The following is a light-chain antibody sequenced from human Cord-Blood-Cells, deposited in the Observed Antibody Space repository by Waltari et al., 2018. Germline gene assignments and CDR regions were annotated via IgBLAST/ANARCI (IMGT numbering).Light chain of an antibody. CDR2: RNN. J-gene: IGLJ3*02. V-gene: IGLV1-47*01. CDR3: AAWDDSLSGRV. Sequence: QSVLTRPPSASGTPGQRVTIPCSGSSSNTGSNSVYWYQQLPGTAPKLLIYRNNQRPSGVPDRFSGSKSGTSASLAISGLRSEDEADYYCAAWDDSLSGRVFGGGTKLTVL. CDR1: SSNTGSNS.